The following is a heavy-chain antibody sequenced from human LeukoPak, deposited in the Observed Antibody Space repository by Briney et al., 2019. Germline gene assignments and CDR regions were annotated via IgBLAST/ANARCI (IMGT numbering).Heavy chain of an antibody. Sequence: SETLSLTCAVSGGSVSSGGFSWRWIRQPPGKGLECIGSISDTGSTYYNPSLKSRVTISVDSSKNQFSLKLSSVTAADTAVYYCAREGYFYGMDVWGQGTTVTVSS. D-gene: IGHD2/OR15-2a*01. J-gene: IGHJ6*02. CDR2: ISDTGST. V-gene: IGHV4-30-2*01. CDR1: GGSVSSGGFS. CDR3: AREGYFYGMDV.